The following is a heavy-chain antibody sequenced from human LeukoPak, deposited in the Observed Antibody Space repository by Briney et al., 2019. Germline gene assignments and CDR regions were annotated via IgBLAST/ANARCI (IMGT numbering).Heavy chain of an antibody. CDR1: GYTFTSYW. CDR3: ARLRDGYIDQ. D-gene: IGHD5-24*01. CDR2: IYPGDSDT. J-gene: IGHJ5*02. Sequence: GQSLKISCKGSGYTFTSYWIGWVRQMPGKGLEWMGTIYPGDSDTRYSPSFQGQVSISVDKSIRTAYLQWTSLKASDTTMFYCARLRDGYIDQWGQGTLVTVPS. V-gene: IGHV5-51*01.